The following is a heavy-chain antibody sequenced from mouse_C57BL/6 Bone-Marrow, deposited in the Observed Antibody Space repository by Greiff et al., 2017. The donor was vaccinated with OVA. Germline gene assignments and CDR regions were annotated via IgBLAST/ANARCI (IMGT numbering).Heavy chain of an antibody. D-gene: IGHD2-4*01. J-gene: IGHJ4*01. CDR1: GFSLTSYA. V-gene: IGHV2-9-1*01. Sequence: VQLQQSGPGLVAPSQSLSITCTVSGFSLTSYAISWVRQPPGKGLEWLGVIWTGGGTNYNSALKSRLSISKDNSKSQVFLKMNSLQTDDTARYYCARRYDYDEGKYYAMDYWGQGTSVTVSS. CDR2: IWTGGGT. CDR3: ARRYDYDEGKYYAMDY.